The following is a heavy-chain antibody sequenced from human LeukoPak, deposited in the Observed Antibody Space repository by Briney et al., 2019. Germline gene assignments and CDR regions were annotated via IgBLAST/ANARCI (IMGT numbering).Heavy chain of an antibody. CDR1: GFTFSSYS. J-gene: IGHJ6*02. V-gene: IGHV3-23*01. CDR3: AKSSGPGGYYYYGMDV. Sequence: GGSLRLSCAASGFTFSSYSMSWVRQAPGKGLEWVSAISGDGGITYYADSVRGRFTISRDNSKSTLYLQMNSLRAEDTAVYYCAKSSGPGGYYYYGMDVWGQGTTVTVSS. D-gene: IGHD3-22*01. CDR2: ISGDGGIT.